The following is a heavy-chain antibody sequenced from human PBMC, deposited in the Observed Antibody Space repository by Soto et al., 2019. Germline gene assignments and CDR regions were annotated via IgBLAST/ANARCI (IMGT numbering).Heavy chain of an antibody. D-gene: IGHD2-8*02. V-gene: IGHV4-34*01. J-gene: IGHJ5*02. CDR1: GGSFSGYY. CDR3: ARGGAVGTENWFDP. Sequence: QVQLQQWGAGLLKPSETLSLTCAVYGGSFSGYYRCWIRQPPGKGLEWIGEINHSGSTNYNPAHKIRVTISVATSKNQCSLKLSSVTAADTAVYYCARGGAVGTENWFDPRGQGTLVTVSS. CDR2: INHSGST.